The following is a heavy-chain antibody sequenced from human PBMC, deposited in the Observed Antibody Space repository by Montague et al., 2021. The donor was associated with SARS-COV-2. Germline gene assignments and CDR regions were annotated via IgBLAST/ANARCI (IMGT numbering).Heavy chain of an antibody. CDR1: GFTFRSHW. V-gene: IGHV3-74*01. Sequence: SLRLSCAASGFTFRSHWMHWVRQVPATGLVWVSRIDNDGSSSSYADSVKGRFTISRDSAKNTLDLQMNSLRVEDTAVYYCTRGVGITIFVDLSFEGDYFYTMDVWGQGTAVTVSS. J-gene: IGHJ6*02. CDR3: TRGVGITIFVDLSFEGDYFYTMDV. D-gene: IGHD3-10*02. CDR2: IDNDGSSS.